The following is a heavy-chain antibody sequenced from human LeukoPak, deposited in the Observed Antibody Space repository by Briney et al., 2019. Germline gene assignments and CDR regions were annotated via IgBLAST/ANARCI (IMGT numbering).Heavy chain of an antibody. D-gene: IGHD3-10*01. CDR3: ASSLLRMADLLPSHFDY. CDR1: GRGFTGLA. Sequence: SVKVSCKASGRGFTGLAVTWLRHVPGQGFEWRGRIIPIIDATHYAKKFQDRVTITADESTSTAYMELHSLRSEDTAVYFCASSLLRMADLLPSHFDYWGQGTLVTVSS. J-gene: IGHJ4*02. V-gene: IGHV1-69*11. CDR2: IIPIIDAT.